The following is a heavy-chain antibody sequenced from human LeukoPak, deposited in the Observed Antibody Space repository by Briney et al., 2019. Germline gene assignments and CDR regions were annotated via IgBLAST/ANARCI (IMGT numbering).Heavy chain of an antibody. CDR2: ISESGGST. CDR3: AKQLGYCSDGSCYFPY. D-gene: IGHD2-15*01. V-gene: IGHV3-23*01. CDR1: GFTFSTSA. J-gene: IGHJ4*02. Sequence: GGSLRLSCVVSGFTFSTSAMSWVRQAPGKGLEWVSGISESGGSTYYADSVQGRFTISRDNSKSTLCLQVNSLRAEDTAVYYCAKQLGYCSDGSCYFPYWGQGTLVTVSS.